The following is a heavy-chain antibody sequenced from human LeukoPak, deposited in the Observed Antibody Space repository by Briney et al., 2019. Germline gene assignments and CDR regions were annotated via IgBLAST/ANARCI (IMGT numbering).Heavy chain of an antibody. V-gene: IGHV3-53*01. J-gene: IGHJ4*02. CDR3: ARDFRFFEDY. D-gene: IGHD3-9*01. CDR1: GFTVSSNY. CDR2: IYSGGVT. Sequence: GGSLRLSCAASGFTVSSNYMSWVRQAPGKGLEWVSIIYSGGVTYYADSVKGRFTISRDNAKNSLYLQMNSLRAEDTAVYYCARDFRFFEDYWGQGTLVTVSS.